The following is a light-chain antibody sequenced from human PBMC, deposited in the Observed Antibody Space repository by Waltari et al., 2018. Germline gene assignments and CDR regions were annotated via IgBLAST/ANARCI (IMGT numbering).Light chain of an antibody. CDR1: QSLLYSSNNKNY. Sequence: DIVMTQSPDSLAVSLGERATLNCKSSQSLLYSSNNKNYLAWYQQKPGQPPKLLVYWASTRESGVPDRFSGSGSGTDFTLTISSLQAEDVAVYYCQQYYTTLYTFGQGTKLEIK. CDR2: WAS. J-gene: IGKJ2*01. CDR3: QQYYTTLYT. V-gene: IGKV4-1*01.